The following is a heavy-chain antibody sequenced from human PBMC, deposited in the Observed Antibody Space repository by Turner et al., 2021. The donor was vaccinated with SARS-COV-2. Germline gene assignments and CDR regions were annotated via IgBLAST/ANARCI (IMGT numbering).Heavy chain of an antibody. CDR3: AGEVVVLTTTHYGMDV. CDR1: GGSISSSSYY. V-gene: IGHV4-39*01. CDR2: IYYSGST. J-gene: IGHJ6*02. D-gene: IGHD1-26*01. Sequence: QLQLQESGPGLVKPSETLSLTCTVSGGSISSSSYYWGWIRQPPGKWLEWLGSIYYSGSTYYNPSLKSRVTISVDTSKNQFSLKLSSVTAADTAVYYCAGEVVVLTTTHYGMDVWGQGTTVTVSS.